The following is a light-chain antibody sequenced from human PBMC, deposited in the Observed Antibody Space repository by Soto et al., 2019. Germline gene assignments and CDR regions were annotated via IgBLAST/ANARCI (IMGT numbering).Light chain of an antibody. Sequence: QSALTQPPSASGSPGRSVTISCTGTSSDVGGYDYVSWFQQHPGKAPKLIIYEVTKRPSGVPDRFSASKSGNTASLTVSGLQADDEADYCCRSCVAGNNYWVLGGGTKLTVL. V-gene: IGLV2-8*01. CDR1: SSDVGGYDY. CDR3: RSCVAGNNYWV. CDR2: EVT. J-gene: IGLJ3*02.